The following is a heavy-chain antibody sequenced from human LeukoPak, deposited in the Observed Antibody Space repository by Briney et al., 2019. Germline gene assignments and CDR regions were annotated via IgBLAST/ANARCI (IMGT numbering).Heavy chain of an antibody. CDR3: ARDTTVVTPDGFDI. V-gene: IGHV1-18*01. CDR2: ISSYSGNT. Sequence: GASVKVSCKASGYTFISYGISWVRQAPGQGLEWMGWISSYSGNTNYAQKLQGRVTMTTDTSTNTAYMELRSLRSDDTAVYYCARDTTVVTPDGFDIWGRGTMVTVSS. J-gene: IGHJ3*02. D-gene: IGHD4-23*01. CDR1: GYTFISYG.